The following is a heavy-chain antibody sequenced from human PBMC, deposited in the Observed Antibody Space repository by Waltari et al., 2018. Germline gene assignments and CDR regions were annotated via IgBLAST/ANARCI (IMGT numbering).Heavy chain of an antibody. Sequence: QVQLRESGPGLVKPSETLSLTCTVSGGSISSYYWSWIRQPAGKGLEWIGRIYTSGSTNYNPSLKSRVTMSVDTSKNQFSLKLSSVTAADTAVYYCARDWGHIAVAGYYYYGMDVWGQGTTVTVSS. D-gene: IGHD6-19*01. J-gene: IGHJ6*02. CDR2: IYTSGST. CDR3: ARDWGHIAVAGYYYYGMDV. V-gene: IGHV4-4*07. CDR1: GGSISSYY.